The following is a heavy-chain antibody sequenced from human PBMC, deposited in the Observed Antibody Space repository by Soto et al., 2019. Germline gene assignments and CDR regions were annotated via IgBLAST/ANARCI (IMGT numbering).Heavy chain of an antibody. V-gene: IGHV2-26*01. D-gene: IGHD5-18*01. CDR2: IFSNDEK. CDR3: ARIPRYSASGMDV. CDR1: GFSLSNARMG. Sequence: QVTLKESGPVLLKPTETLTLTCTVSGFSLSNARMGVSWIRQPPAKALEWLAHIFSNDEKSYSTSLKSRLTISNDTSKSQVVLTMTNMDPVDTATYYCARIPRYSASGMDVWGQGTTVTVSS. J-gene: IGHJ6*02.